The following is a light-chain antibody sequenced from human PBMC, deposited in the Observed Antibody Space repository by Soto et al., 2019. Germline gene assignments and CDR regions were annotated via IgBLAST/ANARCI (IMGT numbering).Light chain of an antibody. CDR3: MQGTQLPYT. Sequence: DIMMTQTPLSSPVTLGQPASISCRSSHSLVDSDGRTYLSWLQQRPSQPPRLLSYKVSNRFSGVPARFSGSGAGTDFTLKISRVEAEDVGVYYCMQGTQLPYTLGQGTKQEIQ. CDR1: HSLVDSDGRTY. V-gene: IGKV2-24*01. CDR2: KVS. J-gene: IGKJ2*01.